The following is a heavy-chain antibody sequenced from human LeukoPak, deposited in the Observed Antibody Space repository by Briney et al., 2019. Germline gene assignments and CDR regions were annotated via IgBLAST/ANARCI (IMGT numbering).Heavy chain of an antibody. Sequence: GESLKISCKGSGYSFTSYWIGWVRQMPGKGLEWMGIIYPGDSDTRYSPSFQGQVTISADKSISTAYLQRSSLDASDTPMYYCARHQWELLGWFDPWGQGTLVTVSS. D-gene: IGHD1-26*01. CDR3: ARHQWELLGWFDP. J-gene: IGHJ5*02. V-gene: IGHV5-51*01. CDR1: GYSFTSYW. CDR2: IYPGDSDT.